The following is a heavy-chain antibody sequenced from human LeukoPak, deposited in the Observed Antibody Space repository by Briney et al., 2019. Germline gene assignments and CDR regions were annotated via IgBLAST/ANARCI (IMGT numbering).Heavy chain of an antibody. V-gene: IGHV4-59*01. CDR1: GGSISGYY. Sequence: PSETLSLTCTVSGGSISGYYWSWIRQPPGKGLECIGYIFYSGNTNYNPSLKSRVTISVDTSKNQFSLKLSSVTAADTAVYYCARGASDYDILTGYIPAPFDYWGQGTLVTVSS. CDR2: IFYSGNT. D-gene: IGHD3-9*01. CDR3: ARGASDYDILTGYIPAPFDY. J-gene: IGHJ4*02.